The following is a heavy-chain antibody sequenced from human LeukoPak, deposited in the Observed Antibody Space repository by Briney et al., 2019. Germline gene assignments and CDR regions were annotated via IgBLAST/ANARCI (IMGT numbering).Heavy chain of an antibody. CDR3: AKDPIPQHSSGWYGVFDY. D-gene: IGHD6-19*01. V-gene: IGHV4-31*03. CDR2: IYYSGST. J-gene: IGHJ4*02. Sequence: PSQTLSLTCTVSGGSISSGGYYWSWTRQHPGKGLEWIGYIYYSGSTYYNPSLKSRVTISVDTSKNQFSLKLSSVTAADTAVYYCAKDPIPQHSSGWYGVFDYWGQGTLVTVSS. CDR1: GGSISSGGYY.